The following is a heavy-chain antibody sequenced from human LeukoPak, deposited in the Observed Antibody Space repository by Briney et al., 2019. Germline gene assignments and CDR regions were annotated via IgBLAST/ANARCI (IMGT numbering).Heavy chain of an antibody. CDR2: INHRGRT. Sequence: TLSLTCAVYGGSFSGYYWSWIRQPPGKGLEWIGEINHRGRTNYNPSLKSRVTISVDTSKNQFSLKVGSVTSADTAVYYCARKRYYGDYVLMGAFDIWGQGTMVTVSS. V-gene: IGHV4-34*01. CDR3: ARKRYYGDYVLMGAFDI. J-gene: IGHJ3*02. CDR1: GGSFSGYY. D-gene: IGHD4-17*01.